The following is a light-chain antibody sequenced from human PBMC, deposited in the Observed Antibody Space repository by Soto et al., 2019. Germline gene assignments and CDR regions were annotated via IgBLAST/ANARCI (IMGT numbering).Light chain of an antibody. Sequence: QSALTQPASVSGSPGQSITISCTGTSSDVGGYNYVSWYQQHPGKGPRLMIYEVSNRPSGVSNRFFGSKSGNTASLTISGLQAEDEADYYCSSYTSSSTLVFGGGTKLTVL. CDR1: SSDVGGYNY. J-gene: IGLJ2*01. V-gene: IGLV2-14*01. CDR2: EVS. CDR3: SSYTSSSTLV.